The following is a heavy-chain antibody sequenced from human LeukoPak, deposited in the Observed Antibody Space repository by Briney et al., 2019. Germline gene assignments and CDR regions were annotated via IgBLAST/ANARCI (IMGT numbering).Heavy chain of an antibody. V-gene: IGHV4-59*01. Sequence: SETLSLTCTVSGGSISSYYWSWIRQPPGKGLEWIGYSYYSGSTNYNTSLKSRVTISVDTSKTQFSLKLSSVTAAYTAVYYCARVHFSPHNWFDPWGQGTLVTVSS. CDR1: GGSISSYY. CDR2: SYYSGST. D-gene: IGHD2/OR15-2a*01. J-gene: IGHJ5*02. CDR3: ARVHFSPHNWFDP.